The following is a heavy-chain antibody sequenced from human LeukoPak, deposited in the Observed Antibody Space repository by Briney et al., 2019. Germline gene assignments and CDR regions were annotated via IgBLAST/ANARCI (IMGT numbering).Heavy chain of an antibody. Sequence: PGGSLRLSCAASGFTFSSYAMSWVRQAPGKGLEWVSGISGSGGSIYYADSVKGRFTISRDNAKNSLYLQMNNLRVEDTAMYYCAGGTGFIIKDWGQGTLVTVSS. D-gene: IGHD3-9*01. CDR3: AGGTGFIIKD. CDR2: ISGSGGSI. V-gene: IGHV3-23*01. J-gene: IGHJ4*02. CDR1: GFTFSSYA.